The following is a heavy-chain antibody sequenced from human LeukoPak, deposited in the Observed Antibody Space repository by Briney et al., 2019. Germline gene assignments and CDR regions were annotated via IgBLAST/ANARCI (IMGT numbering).Heavy chain of an antibody. CDR3: ARLVDGDYGSAFDI. CDR1: GFTFSSYS. CDR2: ISSSSSYI. Sequence: GGSLRLSCAASGFTFSSYSMNWVRQAPGKGLEWVSSISSSSSYIYYADSVKGRFTISRDNSKNTLYLQMNSLRAEDTAVYYCARLVDGDYGSAFDIWGQGTMVTVSS. J-gene: IGHJ3*02. V-gene: IGHV3-21*01. D-gene: IGHD4-17*01.